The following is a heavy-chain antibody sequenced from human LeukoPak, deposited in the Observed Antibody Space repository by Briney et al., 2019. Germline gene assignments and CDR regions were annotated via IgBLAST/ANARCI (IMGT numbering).Heavy chain of an antibody. CDR1: GFTFSSHA. CDR2: ISGNGAGT. V-gene: IGHV3-23*01. J-gene: IGHJ3*02. D-gene: IGHD2-8*01. Sequence: GGSLRLSCTPSGFTFSSHAMSWVRQAPGKGLEWVSGISGNGAGTYYGDSVKGRFTISRDNAKNTLYLQMNSLRAEDTAVYYCARGKMVYADDALDIWGQGTMVTVSS. CDR3: ARGKMVYADDALDI.